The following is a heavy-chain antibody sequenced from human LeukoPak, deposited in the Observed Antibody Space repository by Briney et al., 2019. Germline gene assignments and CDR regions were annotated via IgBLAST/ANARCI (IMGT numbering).Heavy chain of an antibody. Sequence: GGSLRLSCAASGFTFTDSAMTWVRQAPGKGLEWVSAISTSGGDTIYTDSVKDRFTISRDNSKNTLYLQMNSLRAEDTAIYYCAKGGSYAPLDYWGQGTLVTVTS. V-gene: IGHV3-23*01. CDR1: GFTFTDSA. J-gene: IGHJ4*02. CDR3: AKGGSYAPLDY. CDR2: ISTSGGDT. D-gene: IGHD1-26*01.